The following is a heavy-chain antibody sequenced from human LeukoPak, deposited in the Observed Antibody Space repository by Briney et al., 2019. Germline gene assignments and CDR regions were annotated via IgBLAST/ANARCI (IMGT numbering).Heavy chain of an antibody. CDR3: ASLVRDYDSSGYYYMNNYFDY. D-gene: IGHD3-22*01. CDR2: INHSGST. CDR1: GGSFSGYY. Sequence: SETLSLTCAVYGGSFSGYYWSWIRQPPGKVLEWIGEINHSGSTNYNPSLKSRVTISVDTSKNQFSLKLSSVTAADTAVYYCASLVRDYDSSGYYYMNNYFDYWGQGTLVTVSS. J-gene: IGHJ4*02. V-gene: IGHV4-34*01.